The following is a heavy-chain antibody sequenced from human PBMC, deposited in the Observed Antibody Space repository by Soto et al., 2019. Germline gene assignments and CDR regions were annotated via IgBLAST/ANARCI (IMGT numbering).Heavy chain of an antibody. CDR2: ISAYSGNT. D-gene: IGHD5-18*01. CDR3: ARNSIRGWSGYSNGRDYFDY. J-gene: IGHJ4*01. Sequence: QVQLVQSGAEVKKAGASVKVSCQASGYTFTSYGLTWVRQAPGQGLEWMGWISAYSGNTKYAQKFQGRVTMTTDTPTSRAYMDLCSLRSDDTAVYYCARNSIRGWSGYSNGRDYFDYWGHGTLVTVSS. CDR1: GYTFTSYG. V-gene: IGHV1-18*01.